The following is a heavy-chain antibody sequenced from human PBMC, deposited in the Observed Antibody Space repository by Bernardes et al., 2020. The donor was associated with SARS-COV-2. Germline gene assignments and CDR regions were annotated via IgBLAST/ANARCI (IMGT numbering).Heavy chain of an antibody. Sequence: GGSLRLSCTASGFTFGDYAMSWFRQAPGKGLEWVGFIRSKAYGGTTEYAASVKGRFTISRDNAKNSLYLQMNSLRAEDTAVYYCATPRRSDYYGSGGGYDYWGQGTLVTVSS. CDR3: ATPRRSDYYGSGGGYDY. CDR2: IRSKAYGGTT. J-gene: IGHJ4*02. D-gene: IGHD3-10*01. CDR1: GFTFGDYA. V-gene: IGHV3-49*03.